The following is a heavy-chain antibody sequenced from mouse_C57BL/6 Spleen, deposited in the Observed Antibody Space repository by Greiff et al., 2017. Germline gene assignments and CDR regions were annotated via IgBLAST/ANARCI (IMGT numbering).Heavy chain of an antibody. V-gene: IGHV1-52*01. D-gene: IGHD1-1*01. Sequence: QVQLQQPGAELVRPGSSVKLSCKASGYTFTSYWMHWVKQRPIQGLEWIGNIDPSDSETHYNQKFKDKATLTVDQSSSTAYMQLSSLTSEDSAVYYCARPLGSSYGYCDVWGTGTTVTVSS. CDR3: ARPLGSSYGYCDV. CDR2: IDPSDSET. CDR1: GYTFTSYW. J-gene: IGHJ1*03.